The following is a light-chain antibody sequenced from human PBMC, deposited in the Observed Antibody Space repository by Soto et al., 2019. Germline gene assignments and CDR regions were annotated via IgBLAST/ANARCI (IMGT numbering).Light chain of an antibody. CDR3: QQYGSSPIT. V-gene: IGKV3-20*01. Sequence: EIVLTQSPGTLSLSPGERATLSCRASQSVSNNYLAWYQQKHGQAPRLLIYGASNRATGIPDRFSGSGSGTDFTLTISRLEPEDFEVYYCQQYGSSPITFGQGTRLEIK. CDR2: GAS. CDR1: QSVSNNY. J-gene: IGKJ5*01.